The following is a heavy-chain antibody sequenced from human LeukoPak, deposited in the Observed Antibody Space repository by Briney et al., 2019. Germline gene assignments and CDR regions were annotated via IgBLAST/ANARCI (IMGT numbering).Heavy chain of an antibody. CDR2: MNPNRGNT. Sequence: VASVKVSCKASGYTFTNYDINWVRQATGQGFGWMGYMNPNRGNTGYAQKFQGRVTITKNTSISTAYMELSSLRSEDTAVYYCAREGSDYWGQGTLVTVSS. V-gene: IGHV1-8*03. CDR1: GYTFTNYD. J-gene: IGHJ4*02. CDR3: AREGSDY. D-gene: IGHD6-13*01.